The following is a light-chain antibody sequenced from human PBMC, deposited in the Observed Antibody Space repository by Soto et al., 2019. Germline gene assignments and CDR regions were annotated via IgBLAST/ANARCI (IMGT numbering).Light chain of an antibody. Sequence: DIQLTQSPSFLSASVGDRVTITCRTSQDISSYLAWYQQKPGKAPPLLISAASTLQSGVPSRFSVSGSGAEFDLTISSLQPEDFAPYSCQQLKSYPHSFGGGTKVEI. CDR2: AAS. J-gene: IGKJ4*01. V-gene: IGKV1-9*01. CDR1: QDISSY. CDR3: QQLKSYPHS.